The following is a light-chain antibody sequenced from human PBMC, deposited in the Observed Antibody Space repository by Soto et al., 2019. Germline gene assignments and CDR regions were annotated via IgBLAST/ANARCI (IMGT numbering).Light chain of an antibody. CDR1: QSISTS. CDR3: QHCDSYWT. J-gene: IGKJ1*01. CDR2: KAS. Sequence: IQMTQSPSTLSASVGDRVTITCRASQSISTSLAWYQQKPGKAPKVLSYKASSLESGVPSRFSGSGSGTECTITISCQQPDDFATYYCQHCDSYWTFDQGTNVEIK. V-gene: IGKV1-5*03.